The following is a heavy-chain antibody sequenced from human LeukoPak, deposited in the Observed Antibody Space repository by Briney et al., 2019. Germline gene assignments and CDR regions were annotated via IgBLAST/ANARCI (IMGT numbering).Heavy chain of an antibody. CDR1: GFTFSDYY. D-gene: IGHD3-3*01. CDR3: AKGNRYDFWSGPFDY. Sequence: PGGSLRLSCAASGFTFSDYYMSWIRQAPGKGLEWVSYISSSGSTIYYADSVKGRFTISRDNAKNSLYLQMNSLRAEDTAVYYCAKGNRYDFWSGPFDYWGQGTLVTVSS. V-gene: IGHV3-11*01. CDR2: ISSSGSTI. J-gene: IGHJ4*02.